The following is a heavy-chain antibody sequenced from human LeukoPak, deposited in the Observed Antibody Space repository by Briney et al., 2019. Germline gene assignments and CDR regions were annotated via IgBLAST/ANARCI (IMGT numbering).Heavy chain of an antibody. CDR1: GGSISSGGYY. D-gene: IGHD5-12*01. Sequence: SETLSLTCTVSGGSISSGGYYWSWIRQHPGKGLEWIGYIYYSGSTYYNPSLKSRVTISLDTSKNQFSLRVSSVTSADTAVYYCARGNSGHDYAFDIWGQGTMVTVSS. CDR3: ARGNSGHDYAFDI. CDR2: IYYSGST. V-gene: IGHV4-31*03. J-gene: IGHJ3*02.